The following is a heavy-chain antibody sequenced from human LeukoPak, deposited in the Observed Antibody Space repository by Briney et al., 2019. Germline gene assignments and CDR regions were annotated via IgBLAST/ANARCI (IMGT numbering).Heavy chain of an antibody. CDR3: ARVPPTDEGQGYYYMVV. CDR1: RGSISSGSYY. CDR2: IYTSGST. J-gene: IGHJ6*03. D-gene: IGHD1-14*01. Sequence: SETLSLTCTVSRGSISSGSYYWSWIRQPAGKGLDWIVRIYTSGSTNYNPSLKSRVTISVDTSKNQFSLKLSSVTAADTAVYYCARVPPTDEGQGYYYMVVWGKRTTVTVSS. V-gene: IGHV4-61*02.